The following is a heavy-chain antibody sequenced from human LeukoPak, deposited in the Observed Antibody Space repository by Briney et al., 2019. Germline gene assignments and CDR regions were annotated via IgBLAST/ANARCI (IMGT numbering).Heavy chain of an antibody. CDR1: GGSISSYY. CDR2: IYTSGST. V-gene: IGHV4-4*07. Sequence: SETLSLTCTVSGGSISSYYWSWIRQPAEKGLEWIGRIYTSGSTSYNPSLKSRVTISVDKSKNQFSLKQSSVTAADTAVYYCARVSLFYYADYWGQGTLVTVSS. CDR3: ARVSLFYYADY. D-gene: IGHD3-10*01. J-gene: IGHJ4*02.